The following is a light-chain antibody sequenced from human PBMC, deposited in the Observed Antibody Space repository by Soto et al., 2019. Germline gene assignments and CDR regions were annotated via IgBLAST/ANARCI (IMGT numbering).Light chain of an antibody. CDR2: GNS. V-gene: IGLV1-40*01. CDR3: QSYDSSLSRYV. CDR1: SSNIGAGYD. Sequence: QSVLTQPPSVSGAPGQRVTISCTGSSSNIGAGYDVHWYQQLPGTAPKLLIYGNSNRPSGVPDRFSGSKSGTSASLAITGLQAEDDAEYYCQSYDSSLSRYVFGPGTKVTVL. J-gene: IGLJ1*01.